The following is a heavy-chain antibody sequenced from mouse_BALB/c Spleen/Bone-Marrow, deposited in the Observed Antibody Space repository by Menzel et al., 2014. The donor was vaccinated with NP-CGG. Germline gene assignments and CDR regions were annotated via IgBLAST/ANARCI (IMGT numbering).Heavy chain of an antibody. CDR2: IYPGDGDI. V-gene: IGHV1-82*01. J-gene: IGHJ4*01. CDR3: ARSDGYRVMDY. CDR1: GYAFSSSW. Sequence: QVQLQQSGPELVKPGASVKISYKASGYAFSSSWVNWVKQRPGQGLEWIGRIYPGDGDIYYNGKFKGKATLTADKSSSSAYMQLSSLASVDSAVYFCARSDGYRVMDYWGQGTSVTVSS. D-gene: IGHD2-3*01.